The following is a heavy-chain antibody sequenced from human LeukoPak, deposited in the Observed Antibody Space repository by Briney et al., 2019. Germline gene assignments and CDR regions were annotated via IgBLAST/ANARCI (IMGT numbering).Heavy chain of an antibody. Sequence: GGSLRLSCAASGFTFSSYSMNWVRQAPGKGLEWVSYISSSRSTIYYADSVKGRFTISRDNAKNSLYLQMNSLRAEDTAVYYCARGGRAYCGGDCYSDWFDPWGQGTLVTVSS. CDR2: ISSSRSTI. V-gene: IGHV3-48*04. CDR1: GFTFSSYS. D-gene: IGHD2-21*02. CDR3: ARGGRAYCGGDCYSDWFDP. J-gene: IGHJ5*02.